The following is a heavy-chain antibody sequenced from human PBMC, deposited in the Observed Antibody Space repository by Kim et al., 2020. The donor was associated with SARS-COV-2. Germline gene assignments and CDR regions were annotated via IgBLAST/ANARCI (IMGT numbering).Heavy chain of an antibody. J-gene: IGHJ3*02. D-gene: IGHD1-1*01. CDR3: TRIPATTLAFWDAFDI. V-gene: IGHV3-73*01. Sequence: VKCRITISRDDSKNTAYLEMNGLKTEDTAVYYCTRIPATTLAFWDAFDIWGQGTMVTVSS.